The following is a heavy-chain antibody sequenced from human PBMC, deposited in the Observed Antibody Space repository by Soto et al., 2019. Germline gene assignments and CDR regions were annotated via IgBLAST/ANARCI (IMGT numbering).Heavy chain of an antibody. CDR3: ARAYDSSGIAFDY. CDR2: ISYDGSNK. D-gene: IGHD3-22*01. Sequence: QVQLVESGGGVVQPGRSLRLSCAASGFTFSSYAMHWVRQAPGKGLEWVAVISYDGSNKYYADSVKGRFTISRDNSKNTLYLQMNSRRAEDTAVYYCARAYDSSGIAFDYWGQGTLVTVSS. J-gene: IGHJ4*02. CDR1: GFTFSSYA. V-gene: IGHV3-30-3*01.